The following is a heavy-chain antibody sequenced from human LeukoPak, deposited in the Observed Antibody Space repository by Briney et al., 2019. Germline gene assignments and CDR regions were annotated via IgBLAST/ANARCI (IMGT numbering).Heavy chain of an antibody. V-gene: IGHV3-11*04. CDR3: ARQYYGFWSGYYTFDY. D-gene: IGHD3-3*01. CDR2: ISSSGSTI. J-gene: IGHJ4*02. Sequence: AGGSLRLSCAASGFTFSDYYMSWIRQAPGKGLEWVSYISSSGSTIYYADSVKGRFTISRDNAKNSLYLQMNSLRAEDTAVYYCARQYYGFWSGYYTFDYWGQGTLVTVSS. CDR1: GFTFSDYY.